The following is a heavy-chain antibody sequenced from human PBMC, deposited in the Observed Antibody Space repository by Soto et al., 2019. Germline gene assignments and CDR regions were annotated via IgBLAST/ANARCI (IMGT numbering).Heavy chain of an antibody. CDR1: GFTFSSYG. V-gene: IGHV3-30*18. Sequence: GGSLRLSCAASGFTFSSYGMHWVRQAPGKGLEWVAVISYDGSNKYYADSVKGRFTISRDNSKNTLYLQMNSLRAEDTAAYYCAKVIRRVGYYYYGMDVWGQGTTVTVSS. CDR2: ISYDGSNK. D-gene: IGHD3-10*01. CDR3: AKVIRRVGYYYYGMDV. J-gene: IGHJ6*02.